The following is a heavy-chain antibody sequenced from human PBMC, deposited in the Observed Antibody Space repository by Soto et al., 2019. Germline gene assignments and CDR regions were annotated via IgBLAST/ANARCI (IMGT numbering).Heavy chain of an antibody. D-gene: IGHD3-10*01. J-gene: IGHJ6*02. CDR2: IKSKTDGGTT. V-gene: IGHV3-15*01. Sequence: GGSLRLPCAASGFTFSNAWMSWVRQAPGKGLEWVGRIKSKTDGGTTDYAAPVKGRFTISRDDSKNTLYLQMNSLKTEDTAVYYCTTDSELLWFGELDYYYGMDVWGQGTTVTVSS. CDR1: GFTFSNAW. CDR3: TTDSELLWFGELDYYYGMDV.